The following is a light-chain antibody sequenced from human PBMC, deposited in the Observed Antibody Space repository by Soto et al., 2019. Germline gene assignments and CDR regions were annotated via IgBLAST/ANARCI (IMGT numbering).Light chain of an antibody. V-gene: IGKV1-5*03. Sequence: DIQMTQSPSTLSASVGDRVTITCRASQSISIWLAWYQQKPGKAPKLLIYKASSLESGVPSRFSGSGSGTEFTLTISILQPDDFATYYCQQYNSYSRTFGQGTKVEIK. J-gene: IGKJ1*01. CDR1: QSISIW. CDR3: QQYNSYSRT. CDR2: KAS.